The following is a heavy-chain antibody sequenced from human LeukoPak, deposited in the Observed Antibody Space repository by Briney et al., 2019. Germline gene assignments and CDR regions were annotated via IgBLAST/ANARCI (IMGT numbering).Heavy chain of an antibody. V-gene: IGHV3-66*02. J-gene: IGHJ4*02. Sequence: GGSLRLSCAPSGLTFSSNYVSWVRQSPGKGLEWVSVVYSGGDTYYTDSVKGRFTISRDNSKNTVYLQMNSLRAEDTAVYYCARNRDSSGYIYWGQGTLVTVSS. CDR2: VYSGGDT. CDR1: GLTFSSNY. CDR3: ARNRDSSGYIY. D-gene: IGHD3-22*01.